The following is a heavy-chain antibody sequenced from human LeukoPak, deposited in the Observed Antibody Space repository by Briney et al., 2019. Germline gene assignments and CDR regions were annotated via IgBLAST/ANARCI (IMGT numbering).Heavy chain of an antibody. D-gene: IGHD1-26*01. J-gene: IGHJ4*02. CDR1: GFTFSGYW. CDR3: ARDVGGNLGSYYFDY. CDR2: IKQDGSEK. Sequence: GGSLRLSCAASGFTFSGYWMAWVRQAPGKGLEWVANIKQDGSEKYYVDSVKGRFTISRENAKNSLFLQMNSLRAEDTAVYYCARDVGGNLGSYYFDYWGQGTLVTVSS. V-gene: IGHV3-7*01.